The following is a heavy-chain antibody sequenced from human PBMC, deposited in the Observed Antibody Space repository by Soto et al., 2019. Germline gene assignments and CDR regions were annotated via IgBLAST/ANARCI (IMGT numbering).Heavy chain of an antibody. CDR3: ARYCSSTSCLNYYYYGMDV. CDR1: GGTFSNFP. CDR2: LIPLFGTP. V-gene: IGHV1-69*13. J-gene: IGHJ6*02. Sequence: GASVKVSCKASGGTFSNFPISWVRQAPGQGLEWMGGLIPLFGTPKYAQKFQGRVTIIADESTSTAYMELRSLRSDDTAVYYCARYCSSTSCLNYYYYGMDVWGQGTTVTVSS. D-gene: IGHD2-2*01.